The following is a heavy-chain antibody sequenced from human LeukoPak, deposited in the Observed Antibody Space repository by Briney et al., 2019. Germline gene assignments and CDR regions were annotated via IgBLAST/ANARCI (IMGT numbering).Heavy chain of an antibody. CDR3: ARATVDPTVTQKSSYWYFDL. Sequence: PSETLSLTCTVSGGSISSYYWSWIRQPAGKGLEWIGRIYTSGSTNYNPSLKSRVTMSVDTSKNQFSLKLSSVTAADTAVYYCARATVDPTVTQKSSYWYFDLWGRGTLVTVSS. J-gene: IGHJ2*01. D-gene: IGHD4-17*01. CDR2: IYTSGST. V-gene: IGHV4-4*07. CDR1: GGSISSYY.